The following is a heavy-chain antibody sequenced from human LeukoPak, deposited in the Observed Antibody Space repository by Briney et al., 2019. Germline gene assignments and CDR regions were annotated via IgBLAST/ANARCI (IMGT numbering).Heavy chain of an antibody. CDR3: ARLPTSWFDP. J-gene: IGHJ5*02. V-gene: IGHV4-59*08. Sequence: PSETLSLTCSVSGGSISSSFWSWIRQPPGKGLEWIGYIYYSGITNYNPSLKTRVTISVDTSKNQFSLKLSSGTAADTAVYYCARLPTSWFDPWGQGSLVTVSS. CDR2: IYYSGIT. CDR1: GGSISSSF.